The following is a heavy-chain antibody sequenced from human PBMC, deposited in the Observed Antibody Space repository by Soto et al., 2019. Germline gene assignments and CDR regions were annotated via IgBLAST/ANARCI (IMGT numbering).Heavy chain of an antibody. CDR3: ARSTPNYDFWSGTMGFDP. D-gene: IGHD3-3*01. CDR2: IYPGDSDT. J-gene: IGHJ5*02. CDR1: GYSFTSYW. V-gene: IGHV5-51*01. Sequence: PGESLKISCKGSGYSFTSYWIGWVRQMPGKGLEWMGIIYPGDSDTRYSPSFQGQVTISADKSISTAYLQWSSLKASDTAMYYCARSTPNYDFWSGTMGFDPWGQGTLVTVS.